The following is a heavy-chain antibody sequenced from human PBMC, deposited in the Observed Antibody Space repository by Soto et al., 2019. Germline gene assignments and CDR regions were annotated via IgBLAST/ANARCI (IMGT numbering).Heavy chain of an antibody. V-gene: IGHV3-30-3*01. D-gene: IGHD5-18*01. CDR2: ISYDGINK. CDR3: ARDQRGYNYGPFDD. J-gene: IGHJ4*02. CDR1: GFTFSSYT. Sequence: PXGSLRLSSAASGFTFSSYTMHWVRQAPGEGLEWVALISYDGINKYYADSVKGRFTLSRDNSKDTLYLQMSSLRAEDTAVYYCARDQRGYNYGPFDDWGQGTLVTVSS.